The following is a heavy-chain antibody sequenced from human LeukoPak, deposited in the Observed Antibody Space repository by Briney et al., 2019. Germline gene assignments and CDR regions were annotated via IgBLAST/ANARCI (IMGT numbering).Heavy chain of an antibody. CDR2: IYYSGST. J-gene: IGHJ3*02. CDR1: GGSVSSGSYC. V-gene: IGHV4-61*01. D-gene: IGHD5-18*01. CDR3: ARDDTAVDAFDI. Sequence: SETLSLTCTVSGGSVSSGSYCWSWIRQPPGKGLEWIGYIYYSGSTNYNPSLKSRVTISVDTSKNQFSLKLSSVTAADTAVYYCARDDTAVDAFDIWGQGTMVTVSS.